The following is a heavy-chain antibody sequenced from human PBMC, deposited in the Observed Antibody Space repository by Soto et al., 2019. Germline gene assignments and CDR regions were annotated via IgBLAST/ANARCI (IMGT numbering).Heavy chain of an antibody. J-gene: IGHJ4*02. Sequence: GSLRLSCAASGFTFSFYDVNWVRQAPGKGLEWVSYISSSGATIYYADSVKGRFTISRDNAKNSLFLQMNSLRAEDTAVYYCARQASDDLDYWGQGTLVTVSS. CDR1: GFTFSFYD. V-gene: IGHV3-48*03. D-gene: IGHD1-1*01. CDR2: ISSSGATI. CDR3: ARQASDDLDY.